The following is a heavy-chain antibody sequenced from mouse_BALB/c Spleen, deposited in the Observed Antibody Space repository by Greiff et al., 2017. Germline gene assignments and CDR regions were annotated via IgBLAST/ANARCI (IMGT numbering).Heavy chain of an antibody. CDR2: ISTYYGDA. J-gene: IGHJ4*01. D-gene: IGHD1-1*01. CDR1: GYTFTDYA. Sequence: VQLQQSGAELVRPGVSVKISCKGSGYTFTDYAMHWVKQSHAKSLEWIGVISTYYGDASYNQKFKGKATMTVDKSSSTAYMELARLTSEDSAIYYCARLTTVYYAMDYWGQGTSVTVSS. CDR3: ARLTTVYYAMDY. V-gene: IGHV1S137*01.